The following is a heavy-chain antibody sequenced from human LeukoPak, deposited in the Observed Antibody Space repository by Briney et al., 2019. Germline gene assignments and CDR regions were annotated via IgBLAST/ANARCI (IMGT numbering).Heavy chain of an antibody. J-gene: IGHJ4*02. CDR3: AATPGGYVSQFDY. Sequence: SETLSLTCTVSGGSISSSSYYWGWIRQPPGKGLEWIGSIYYSGSTYYNPSLKSLVTISVDTSKNQFSLKLSSVTAADTAVYYCAATPGGYVSQFDYWGQGTLVTVSS. V-gene: IGHV4-39*07. D-gene: IGHD5-12*01. CDR1: GGSISSSSYY. CDR2: IYYSGST.